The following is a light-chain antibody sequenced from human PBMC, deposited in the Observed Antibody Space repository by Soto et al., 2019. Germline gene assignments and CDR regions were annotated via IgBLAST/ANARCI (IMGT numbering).Light chain of an antibody. J-gene: IGLJ3*02. CDR3: SSYAGINNWV. Sequence: QSALTQPPSASGSPRQSVTISCTGTSSDVGAYNYVSWYLQHPGKAPKLIIYEVTKRPSGVPDRFSGSKSDNTASLTVSGLQADDEADYYCSSYAGINNWVFGGGTKLTVL. V-gene: IGLV2-8*01. CDR2: EVT. CDR1: SSDVGAYNY.